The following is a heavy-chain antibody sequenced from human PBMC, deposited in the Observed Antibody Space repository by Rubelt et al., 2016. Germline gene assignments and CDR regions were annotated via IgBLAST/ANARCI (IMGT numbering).Heavy chain of an antibody. Sequence: PGGSLRLSCAASGFTFTNNWMHWVRQAPGKGLVWVSRIKSDGSSTTYADPVKGRFTISRDNAKKTLYLHVNSLRAEDTAVYYCARGATTPSLFYYYMDVWGKGTTVTVSS. CDR2: IKSDGSST. CDR1: GFTFTNNW. CDR3: ARGATTPSLFYYYMDV. V-gene: IGHV3-74*01. J-gene: IGHJ6*03. D-gene: IGHD4-11*01.